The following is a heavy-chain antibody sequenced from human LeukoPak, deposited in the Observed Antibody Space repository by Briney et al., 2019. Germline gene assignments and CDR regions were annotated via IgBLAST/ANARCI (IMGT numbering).Heavy chain of an antibody. CDR2: TYHSGGT. CDR1: GYSISSGYY. J-gene: IGHJ4*02. V-gene: IGHV4-38-2*01. CDR3: ARQGGSGTYSAYYFDS. Sequence: SETLSLTCAVSGYSISSGYYWGWIRQPPGKGLEWIGSTYHSGGTYYNPSHKSRITISVDTSKNQFSLKLTSVTAADTAVYYCARQGGSGTYSAYYFDSWGQGTLVTVSS. D-gene: IGHD3-10*01.